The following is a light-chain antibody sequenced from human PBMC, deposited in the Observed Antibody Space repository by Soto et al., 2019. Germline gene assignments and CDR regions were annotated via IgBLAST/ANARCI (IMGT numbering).Light chain of an antibody. CDR2: AAS. Sequence: DMQMTQSPSSLSASVGDRVTITCRASQGISNKVAWYQYKPGKAPKLLMYAASTLQSGVPPRFSGSGSGTDFTLTISSLQPEDVATYYCQKYNSAPTFGQGTRLEI. V-gene: IGKV1-27*01. CDR3: QKYNSAPT. CDR1: QGISNK. J-gene: IGKJ5*01.